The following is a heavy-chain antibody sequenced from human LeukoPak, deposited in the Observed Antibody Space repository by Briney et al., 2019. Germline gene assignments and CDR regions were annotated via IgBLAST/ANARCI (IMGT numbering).Heavy chain of an antibody. CDR3: ARGKKYYDFWSGYYSDYYYYMDV. V-gene: IGHV4-59*01. J-gene: IGHJ6*03. CDR2: IYYSGST. CDR1: GGSISSYY. D-gene: IGHD3-3*01. Sequence: SETLSLTCTVSGGSISSYYWSWIRQPPGKGLEWIGYIYYSGSTNYNPSLKSRVTISGDTSKNQVSLKVSSVTAADTAVYYCARGKKYYDFWSGYYSDYYYYMDVWGKGTTVTVSS.